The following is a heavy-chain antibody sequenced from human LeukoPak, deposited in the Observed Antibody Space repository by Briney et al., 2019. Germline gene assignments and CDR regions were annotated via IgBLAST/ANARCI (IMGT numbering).Heavy chain of an antibody. V-gene: IGHV4-59*08. CDR3: ARRGYCSSTSCSYFDY. Sequence: SETLSLTCSVSGGSISGYFWSWIRQPPGKGLEWIGYIYYSGSTNYNPSLKSRVTISVDTSKNQFSLKLSSVTAADTAVYYCARRGYCSSTSCSYFDYWGQGTLVTVSS. CDR2: IYYSGST. D-gene: IGHD2-2*01. CDR1: GGSISGYF. J-gene: IGHJ4*02.